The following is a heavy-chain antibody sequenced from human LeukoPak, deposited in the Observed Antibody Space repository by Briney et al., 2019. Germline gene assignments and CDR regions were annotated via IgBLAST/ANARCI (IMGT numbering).Heavy chain of an antibody. V-gene: IGHV3-15*01. CDR2: IKSQSDGGTI. J-gene: IGHJ4*02. Sequence: GGSLRLSCAASGFTFSNAGMTWVRQAPGKGLEWVGRIKSQSDGGTIDYAAPVEGRFTISRDDSKNTLYLQMNSLKTEDTAVYYCTTSPDYWGQGTLVTVSS. CDR3: TTSPDY. CDR1: GFTFSNAG.